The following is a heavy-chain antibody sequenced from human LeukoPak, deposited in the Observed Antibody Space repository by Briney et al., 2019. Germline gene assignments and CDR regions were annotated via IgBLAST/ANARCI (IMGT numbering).Heavy chain of an antibody. CDR2: IIPILGIA. CDR3: ARDGVGDAFDI. Sequence: ASVKVSCKASGGTFSSYAISWVRQAPGQGLEWMGRIIPILGIANYAQKFQGRVTITADKSTSTAYMELSSLRSEDTAVYYYARDGVGDAFDIWGQGTMVTVSS. J-gene: IGHJ3*02. V-gene: IGHV1-69*04. D-gene: IGHD3-3*01. CDR1: GGTFSSYA.